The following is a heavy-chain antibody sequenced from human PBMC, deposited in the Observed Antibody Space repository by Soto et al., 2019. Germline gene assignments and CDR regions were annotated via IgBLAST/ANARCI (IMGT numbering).Heavy chain of an antibody. V-gene: IGHV1-2*04. CDR3: ARDPRMNYDILTGYYIPLDY. D-gene: IGHD3-9*01. J-gene: IGHJ4*02. Sequence: SVNGSCKTSGYTFSGYYSHWVRQAPGQGLEWMGWINPNSGGTNYAQKFQGWVTMTRDTSISTAYMELSRLRSDDTAVYYCARDPRMNYDILTGYYIPLDYWGQGTQVTVSS. CDR1: GYTFSGYY. CDR2: INPNSGGT.